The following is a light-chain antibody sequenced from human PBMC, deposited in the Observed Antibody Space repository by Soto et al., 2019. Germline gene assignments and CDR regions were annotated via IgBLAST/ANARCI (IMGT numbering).Light chain of an antibody. CDR1: QRLNY. V-gene: IGKV1-12*01. Sequence: DIQMTQSQSSVSASVGDKVTITFRASQRLNYLAWYQQKPGKAPKLLIYEATNLQSGVPPRFSGSGSGTDFTLTISSLHPEDFATYFCQQANSFPITFGQGTRLEIK. CDR2: EAT. J-gene: IGKJ5*01. CDR3: QQANSFPIT.